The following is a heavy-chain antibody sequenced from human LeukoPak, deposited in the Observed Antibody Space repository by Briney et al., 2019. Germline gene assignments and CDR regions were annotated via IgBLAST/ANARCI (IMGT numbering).Heavy chain of an antibody. D-gene: IGHD1-26*01. V-gene: IGHV3-53*01. J-gene: IGHJ6*02. CDR2: IYSGGST. CDR1: GFTVSSNY. CDR3: AKYVGQSGSNYYGLDV. Sequence: GGSLRLSCAASGFTVSSNYMSWVRQAPGKGLEWVSVIYSGGSTYYTDSVKGRFTISRDNSKNTLFMQMNSLRDEDTALYYCAKYVGQSGSNYYGLDVWGQGTAVTVSS.